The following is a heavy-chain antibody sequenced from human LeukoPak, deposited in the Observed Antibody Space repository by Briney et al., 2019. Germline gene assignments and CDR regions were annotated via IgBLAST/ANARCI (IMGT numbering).Heavy chain of an antibody. J-gene: IGHJ4*02. CDR1: GVSMRTYY. D-gene: IGHD6-13*01. CDR3: ARAGYSSSSSLDY. V-gene: IGHV4-59*12. CDR2: VSYSGST. Sequence: SETLSLTCTVSGVSMRTYYWSWIRQPPGKGLEWIGYVSYSGSTNYNPSPKSRVTISVDKSKNQFSLKLSSVTAADTAVYYCARAGYSSSSSLDYWGQGTLVTVSS.